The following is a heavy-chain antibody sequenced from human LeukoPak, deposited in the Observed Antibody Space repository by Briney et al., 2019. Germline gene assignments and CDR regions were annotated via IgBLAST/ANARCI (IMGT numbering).Heavy chain of an antibody. V-gene: IGHV1-18*01. CDR1: GYTFTSYG. CDR2: ISAYKGNT. Sequence: ASVKVSCKASGYTFTSYGISWVRQAPGQGLEWMGWISAYKGNTNYAQKLQGRVTMTTDTSTSTAYMELRSLRSDDTAVYYCARSPLLEIFGVALTDYYFDYWGQGTLVTVSS. CDR3: ARSPLLEIFGVALTDYYFDY. D-gene: IGHD3-3*01. J-gene: IGHJ4*02.